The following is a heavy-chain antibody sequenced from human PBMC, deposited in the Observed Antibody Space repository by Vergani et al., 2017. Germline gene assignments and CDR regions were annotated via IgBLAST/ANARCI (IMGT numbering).Heavy chain of an antibody. J-gene: IGHJ5*01. D-gene: IGHD1-14*01. CDR1: GFTFNQYG. CDR3: ARDSPLLYNRFDP. V-gene: IGHV3-33*01. Sequence: QVQLVESGGGVVQPGRSLRLSCAASGFTFNQYGMHWVRQAPGKGLEWVAVTWYDGNNKQYADSVKGRFTISRDNSKSTMYLQMNSLRDEDTGVYYCARDSPLLYNRFDPWGQGTLVTVSS. CDR2: TWYDGNNK.